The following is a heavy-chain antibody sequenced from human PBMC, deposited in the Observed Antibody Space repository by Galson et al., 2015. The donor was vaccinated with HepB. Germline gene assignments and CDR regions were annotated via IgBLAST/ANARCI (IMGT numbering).Heavy chain of an antibody. J-gene: IGHJ5*02. Sequence: LSLTCAVDGESFSGYYWRWIRQPPGKGLEWIGAINTFGSTNFNPSLKPRVTLSNDTSNKQFSLKLTSVTAADTAVYFCARGPSKHQLLRGAVDLWGQGTLVTVSS. D-gene: IGHD1-26*01. CDR1: GESFSGYY. V-gene: IGHV4-34*01. CDR3: ARGPSKHQLLRGAVDL. CDR2: INTFGST.